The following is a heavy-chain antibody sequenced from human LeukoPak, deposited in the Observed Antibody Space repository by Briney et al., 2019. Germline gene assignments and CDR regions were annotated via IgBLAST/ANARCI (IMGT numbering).Heavy chain of an antibody. Sequence: PGGSLRLSCAAPGFTFSSYSMNWVRQAPAKRLKWVSYISSSSSTIYYADSVKGRFTISRDNAKNSLYLQMNSLRDEDTAVYYCARDRYYYDSSGYYDDYWGQGTLVTVSS. V-gene: IGHV3-48*02. CDR3: ARDRYYYDSSGYYDDY. J-gene: IGHJ4*02. D-gene: IGHD3-22*01. CDR1: GFTFSSYS. CDR2: ISSSSSTI.